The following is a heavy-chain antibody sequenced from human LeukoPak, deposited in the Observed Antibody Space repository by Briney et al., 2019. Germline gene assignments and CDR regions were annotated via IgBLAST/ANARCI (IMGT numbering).Heavy chain of an antibody. V-gene: IGHV4-31*03. Sequence: SETLSLTCTVSGGSISSGGYYWSWIRQHPGKGLEWIGYIYYSGSTYYTPSLKSRVTISVDTSKNQFSLKLSSVTAADTAVYYCASGIAAHIDYWGQGTLVTVSS. CDR3: ASGIAAHIDY. J-gene: IGHJ4*02. CDR1: GGSISSGGYY. D-gene: IGHD6-6*01. CDR2: IYYSGST.